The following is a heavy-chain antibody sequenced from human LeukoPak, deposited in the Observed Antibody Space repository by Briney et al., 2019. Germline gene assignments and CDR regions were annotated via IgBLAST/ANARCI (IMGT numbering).Heavy chain of an antibody. CDR3: ARGGPYFDY. V-gene: IGHV1-2*02. Sequence: ASVTVSFKASGYTFTVYYIHWVRQAPGQGLEWMGWINPKSGGTNYAQKFQGRVTITRDTSISTAYMELSRLRSDDTALYYCARGGPYFDYWGQGTLVTVSS. J-gene: IGHJ4*02. CDR1: GYTFTVYY. CDR2: INPKSGGT.